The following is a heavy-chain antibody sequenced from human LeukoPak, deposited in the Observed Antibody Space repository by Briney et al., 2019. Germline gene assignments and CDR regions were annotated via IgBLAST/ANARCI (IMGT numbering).Heavy chain of an antibody. CDR3: ARGSGSYYGSGSYYYYYYYMDV. CDR2: IIPIFGTP. V-gene: IGHV1-69*13. J-gene: IGHJ6*03. CDR1: GGTFSSYA. Sequence: SVKVSCKASGGTFSSYAVSWVRQAPGQGLEWMGGIIPIFGTPKYAQKFQGRITITADESTSTAYMELSSLRSEDTAVYYCARGSGSYYGSGSYYYYYYYMDVWGKGTTVTVSS. D-gene: IGHD3-10*01.